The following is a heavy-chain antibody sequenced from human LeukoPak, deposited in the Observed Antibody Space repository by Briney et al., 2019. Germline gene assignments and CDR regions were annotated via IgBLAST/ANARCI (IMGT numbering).Heavy chain of an antibody. Sequence: GSSVKVSCKASGGTFSSYAISWVRQAPGQGLEWMGGTIPIFGTANYAQKFQGRVTITADESTSTAYMELSSLRSEDTAVYYCARAEITIFGVVIKYYGMDVWGQGTTVTVSS. CDR3: ARAEITIFGVVIKYYGMDV. D-gene: IGHD3-3*01. J-gene: IGHJ6*02. V-gene: IGHV1-69*01. CDR2: TIPIFGTA. CDR1: GGTFSSYA.